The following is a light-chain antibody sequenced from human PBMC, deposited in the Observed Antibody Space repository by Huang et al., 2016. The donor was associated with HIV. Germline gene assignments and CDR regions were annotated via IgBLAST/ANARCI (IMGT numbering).Light chain of an antibody. CDR2: DAS. CDR1: QSIRNRY. V-gene: IGKV3D-20*01. J-gene: IGKJ2*01. Sequence: EIVLTQSPATLSLSPGERATLSCRATQSIRNRYLAWFQQKPGLAPRLLIYDASTRATGIPDRFSGGGSGTDFTLTISRLEPEDFAAYYCQQYGSSSYTFGQGTKLELK. CDR3: QQYGSSSYT.